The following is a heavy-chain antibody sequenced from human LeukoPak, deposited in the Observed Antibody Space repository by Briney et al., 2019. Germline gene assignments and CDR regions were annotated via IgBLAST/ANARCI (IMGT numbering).Heavy chain of an antibody. CDR3: AKDIGYLYSSAWYFAFDS. J-gene: IGHJ4*02. Sequence: GRSLRLSCAASGFTFDDYAMHWARQAPGKGLEWVSGISWNSGSIGYADSVKGRFTISRDNAKNSLYLQMNSLRAEDTALYYCAKDIGYLYSSAWYFAFDSWGQGTLVTVSS. D-gene: IGHD6-19*01. CDR1: GFTFDDYA. V-gene: IGHV3-9*01. CDR2: ISWNSGSI.